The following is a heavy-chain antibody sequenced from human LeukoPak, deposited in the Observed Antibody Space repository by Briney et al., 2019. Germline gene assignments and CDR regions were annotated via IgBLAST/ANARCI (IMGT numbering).Heavy chain of an antibody. CDR1: GGSFSGYY. Sequence: SETLSLTCAVYGGSFSGYYWSWIRQPPGKGLEWIGEINHSGSTNYNPSLKSRVTISVDTSKNQFSLKLSSVTAADTAVYYCARGHQAPYYDFWSGYYPRGVFDYWGQGTLVTVSS. V-gene: IGHV4-34*01. CDR2: INHSGST. J-gene: IGHJ4*02. D-gene: IGHD3-3*01. CDR3: ARGHQAPYYDFWSGYYPRGVFDY.